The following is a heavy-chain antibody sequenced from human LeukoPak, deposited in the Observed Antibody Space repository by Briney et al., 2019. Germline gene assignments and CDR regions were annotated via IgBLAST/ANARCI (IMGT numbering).Heavy chain of an antibody. CDR2: TIGSGGST. J-gene: IGHJ6*02. D-gene: IGHD5-18*01. CDR3: AKSVTSRPYDYYGMDV. Sequence: PGGSLTLSCAGSGFTFSSYAMSWVRQAATKGLEWVSATIGSGGSTYYADSVKGRFTISRDNSKNTLYLQMNSLRAEDTAVYYCAKSVTSRPYDYYGMDVWGQGTTVTVSS. V-gene: IGHV3-23*01. CDR1: GFTFSSYA.